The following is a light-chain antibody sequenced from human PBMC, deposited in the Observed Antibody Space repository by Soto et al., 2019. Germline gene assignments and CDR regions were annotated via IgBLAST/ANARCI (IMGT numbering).Light chain of an antibody. CDR1: EDISNY. Sequence: DIQMTQSPSSLSASVGDRVNITCQASEDISNYLNWYQQKPGKAPKLLSYDASNLETGVPSRFSGSGSGTDFTFTISSLQPEDIATYYCEQYDNRLPYTFGQGTKLEIK. V-gene: IGKV1-33*01. J-gene: IGKJ2*01. CDR3: EQYDNRLPYT. CDR2: DAS.